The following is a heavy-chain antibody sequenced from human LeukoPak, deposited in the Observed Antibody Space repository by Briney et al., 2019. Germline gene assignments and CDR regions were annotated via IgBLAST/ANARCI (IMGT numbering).Heavy chain of an antibody. CDR2: IIPIFGIA. Sequence: SVKVSCKASGGTFSSYAISWVRQAPGQGLEWMGRIIPIFGIANYAQKFQGRVTITADKSTSTAYMELSSPRSEDTAVYYCARHREGLLWFGELPHPLDYWGQGTLVTVSS. CDR1: GGTFSSYA. CDR3: ARHREGLLWFGELPHPLDY. J-gene: IGHJ4*02. D-gene: IGHD3-10*01. V-gene: IGHV1-69*04.